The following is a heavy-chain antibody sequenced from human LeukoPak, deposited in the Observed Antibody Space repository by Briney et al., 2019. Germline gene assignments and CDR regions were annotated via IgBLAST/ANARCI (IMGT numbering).Heavy chain of an antibody. CDR2: ISSSGSTI. CDR3: ARAGFGESVPFDI. CDR1: GFTFSSYE. D-gene: IGHD3-10*01. Sequence: GGSLRLSCAASGFTFSSYEMNWVRQAPGKGLEWVSYISSSGSTIYYADSVKGRFTISRDNAKNSLYLQMNSLRAEDTAVYYCARAGFGESVPFDIWGQGTMVTVSS. V-gene: IGHV3-48*03. J-gene: IGHJ3*02.